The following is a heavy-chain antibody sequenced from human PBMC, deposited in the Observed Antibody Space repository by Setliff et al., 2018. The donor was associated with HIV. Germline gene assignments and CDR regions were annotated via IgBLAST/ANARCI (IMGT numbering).Heavy chain of an antibody. CDR1: GGSFSSSSYY. CDR2: IYYSGST. J-gene: IGHJ4*02. CDR3: ARDTYDSRGYFFGY. D-gene: IGHD3-22*01. V-gene: IGHV4-39*07. Sequence: SETLSLTCTVSGGSFSSSSYYWGWIRQPPGKGLEWIGNIYYSGSTYYNPSLKSRVTISKDTSKNQFSLHLSSVTAADTAVYYCARDTYDSRGYFFGYWGQGTLVTVSS.